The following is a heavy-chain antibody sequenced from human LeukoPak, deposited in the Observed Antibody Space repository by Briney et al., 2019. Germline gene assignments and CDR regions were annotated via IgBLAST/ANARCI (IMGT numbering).Heavy chain of an antibody. D-gene: IGHD2-2*01. CDR2: INHSGST. J-gene: IGHJ5*02. CDR1: GGSFSGYY. V-gene: IGHV4-34*01. Sequence: PSETLSLTCAVYGGSFSGYYWSWIRQPLGKGLEWIGEINHSGSTNYNPSLKSRVTISVDTSKNQFSLKLSSVTAADTAVYYCARRIVVVPAAKGGKLNNWFDPWGQGTLVTVSS. CDR3: ARRIVVVPAAKGGKLNNWFDP.